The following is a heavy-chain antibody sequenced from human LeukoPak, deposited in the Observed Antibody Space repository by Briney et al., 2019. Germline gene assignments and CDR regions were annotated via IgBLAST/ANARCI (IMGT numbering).Heavy chain of an antibody. J-gene: IGHJ4*02. CDR2: ISGSGGST. CDR3: AKVSRYRGSYFRNYYFDY. CDR1: GFTFSSYA. V-gene: IGHV3-23*01. D-gene: IGHD1-26*01. Sequence: TGGSLRLSCAASGFTFSSYAMSWVRQAPGKGLEWVSAISGSGGSTYYADSVKGRFTISRDNSKNTLYLQMNSLRAEDTAVYYCAKVSRYRGSYFRNYYFDYWGQGTLVTVSS.